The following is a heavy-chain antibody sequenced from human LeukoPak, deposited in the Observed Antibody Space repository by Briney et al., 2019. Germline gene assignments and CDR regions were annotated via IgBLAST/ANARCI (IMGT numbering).Heavy chain of an antibody. Sequence: ASVKVSCKASGYTFTGYYMHWVRQASGQGLEWMGWINPNSGGTNYAQRFQGRVTMTRDTSISTAYMELSRLRSDDTAVYYCARGLNHGSGSYSLDYYYYGMDVWGQGTTVTVSS. V-gene: IGHV1-2*02. CDR3: ARGLNHGSGSYSLDYYYYGMDV. CDR1: GYTFTGYY. J-gene: IGHJ6*02. D-gene: IGHD3-10*01. CDR2: INPNSGGT.